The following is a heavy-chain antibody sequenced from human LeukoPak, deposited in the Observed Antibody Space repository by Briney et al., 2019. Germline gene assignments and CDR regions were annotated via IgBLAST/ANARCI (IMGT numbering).Heavy chain of an antibody. CDR1: GFIFDDYA. D-gene: IGHD4-23*01. CDR2: VSGDGDRT. V-gene: IGHV3-43*02. Sequence: GGSLRLSCAASGFIFDDYAMSWVRQAPGKGLEWVSLVSGDGDRTYYADSVKGRFTISRDNSKNSLYLQMNSLRTEDTALYYCAKDSGTRWSYPYYFDSWGQGTLVTVSS. CDR3: AKDSGTRWSYPYYFDS. J-gene: IGHJ4*02.